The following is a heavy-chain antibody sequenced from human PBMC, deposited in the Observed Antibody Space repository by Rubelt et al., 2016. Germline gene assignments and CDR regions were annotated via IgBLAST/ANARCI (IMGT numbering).Heavy chain of an antibody. J-gene: IGHJ4*02. CDR2: IKPSGGST. CDR3: ARAASTVTTLLDLGY. V-gene: IGHV1-46*01. Sequence: QVQLVQSGAEVKKPGASVKVSCKASGYTFTSYYMHWVRQAPGQGLEWMGIIKPSGGSTSYAQKVQGRVTRTRDTSTSTVYMELSSLRSEDTAVYYCARAASTVTTLLDLGYWGQGTLVTVSS. D-gene: IGHD4-17*01. CDR1: GYTFTSYY.